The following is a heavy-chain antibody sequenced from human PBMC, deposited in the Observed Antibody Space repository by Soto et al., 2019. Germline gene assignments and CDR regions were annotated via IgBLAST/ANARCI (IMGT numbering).Heavy chain of an antibody. CDR3: ARVYCSSTSCYTHFDY. CDR2: IYHSGST. CDR1: GYSISSGYY. V-gene: IGHV4-38-2*01. Sequence: KPSETLSLTCAVSGYSISSGYYWGWIRQPPGKGLEWIGSIYHSGSTYYNPSLKSRVTISVDTSKNQFSLKLSSVTAADTAVYYCARVYCSSTSCYTHFDYWGQGTLVTVSS. D-gene: IGHD2-2*02. J-gene: IGHJ4*02.